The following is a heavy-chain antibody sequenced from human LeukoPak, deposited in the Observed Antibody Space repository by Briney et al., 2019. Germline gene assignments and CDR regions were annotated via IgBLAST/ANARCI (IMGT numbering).Heavy chain of an antibody. CDR2: IKEDGGEK. D-gene: IGHD6-13*01. V-gene: IGHV3-7*03. CDR3: ARDSGWFRFDY. CDR1: GFTFSNYW. Sequence: GGSLRLSCVFSGFTFSNYWMSWVRQAPGKGLEWVANIKEDGGEKYYVDSVKGRFTISRDNAKNSLYLRMNSLRAEDTAVYYCARDSGWFRFDYWGQGTLATVSS. J-gene: IGHJ4*02.